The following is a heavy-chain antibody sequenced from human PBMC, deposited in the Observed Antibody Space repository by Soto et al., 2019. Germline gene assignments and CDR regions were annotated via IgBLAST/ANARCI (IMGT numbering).Heavy chain of an antibody. V-gene: IGHV1-8*01. D-gene: IGHD2-15*01. Sequence: QVQLVQSGADMKKPGASVKVSCKASGYTFTHYDINWVRQATGQGLEWMGWMNPNTGNTGFAQKFQDRVTMTRNTSISTAYMELSSLRSEDTALYFCARGGWRLPFDFWGQGTPVTVSS. J-gene: IGHJ4*02. CDR2: MNPNTGNT. CDR1: GYTFTHYD. CDR3: ARGGWRLPFDF.